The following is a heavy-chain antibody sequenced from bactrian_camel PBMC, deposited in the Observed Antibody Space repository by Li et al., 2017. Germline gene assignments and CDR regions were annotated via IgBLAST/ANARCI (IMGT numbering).Heavy chain of an antibody. CDR3: AAMRKDVVPVMSLGCESGREWPRRLGY. CDR1: LYRW. V-gene: IGHV3S40*01. CDR2: SYTEGGRI. Sequence: VQLVESGGGSVQAGGSLRLSCTAPLYRWVGWFRQASGKEHEGLAASYTEGGRIYYADSVKGRFAASQDNAKNTVYLQGNSLKPEDTAVYYCAAMRKDVVPVMSLGCESGREWPRRLGYWGQGTQVTVS. J-gene: IGHJ4*01. D-gene: IGHD5*01.